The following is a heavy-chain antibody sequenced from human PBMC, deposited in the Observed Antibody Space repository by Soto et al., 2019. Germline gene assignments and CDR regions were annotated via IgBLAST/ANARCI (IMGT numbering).Heavy chain of an antibody. CDR3: ARHSFVVVVAEKNYYYGMDV. V-gene: IGHV1-69*01. Sequence: QVQLVQSGAEVKKPGSSVKVSCKASGGTFSSYAISWVRQAPGQGLEWMGGIIPIFGTANYAQKFQGRVTITADESTSTAYMELSSLRSEDTAVYYCARHSFVVVVAEKNYYYGMDVWGQGTTVTVSS. J-gene: IGHJ6*02. D-gene: IGHD2-15*01. CDR1: GGTFSSYA. CDR2: IIPIFGTA.